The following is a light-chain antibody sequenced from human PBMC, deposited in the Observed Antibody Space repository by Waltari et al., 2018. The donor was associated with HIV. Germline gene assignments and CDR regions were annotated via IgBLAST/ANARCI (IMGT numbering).Light chain of an antibody. J-gene: IGLJ1*01. V-gene: IGLV1-47*01. CDR1: SSNIGSQN. CDR2: RNI. CDR3: AAWDDSLSGYV. Sequence: QSVLTQPPSASGTPGQRVTISCSGRSSNIGSQNVYWYQQLPGTAPKLLIYRNIQRPSGVPDRFLGSKSGTSASLSISGLRSEDEADYYCAAWDDSLSGYVFGTGTKVTVL.